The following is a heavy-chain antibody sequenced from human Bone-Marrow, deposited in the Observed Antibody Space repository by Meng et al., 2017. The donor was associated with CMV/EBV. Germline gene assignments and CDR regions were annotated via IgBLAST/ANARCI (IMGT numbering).Heavy chain of an antibody. J-gene: IGHJ4*02. CDR3: ARDGTVVAATDY. Sequence: GSLRLSCTVSGGSVSSGSYYWSWIRQPPGKGLEWIGSIYHSGSTYYNPSLKSRVTISVDTSKNQFSLKLSSVTAADTAVYYCARDGTVVAATDYWGQGTLVTVSS. CDR2: IYHSGST. D-gene: IGHD2-15*01. CDR1: GGSVSSGSYY. V-gene: IGHV4-39*07.